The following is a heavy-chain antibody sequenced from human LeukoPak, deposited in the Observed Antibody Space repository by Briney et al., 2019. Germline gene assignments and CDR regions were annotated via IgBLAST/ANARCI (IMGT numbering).Heavy chain of an antibody. Sequence: GGSLRLSCAASGFTFSNYWMSWVRQAPGKGLEWVAQIKQDGSENYYVDSVKGRFTISRDNAKNSLYLQLNSLRAEETALYYCARDKQVGATTGSWFDPWGQGTLVTVSS. CDR2: IKQDGSEN. V-gene: IGHV3-7*01. CDR3: ARDKQVGATTGSWFDP. J-gene: IGHJ5*02. D-gene: IGHD1-26*01. CDR1: GFTFSNYW.